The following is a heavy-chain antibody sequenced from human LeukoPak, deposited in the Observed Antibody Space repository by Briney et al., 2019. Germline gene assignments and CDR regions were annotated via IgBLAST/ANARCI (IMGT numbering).Heavy chain of an antibody. J-gene: IGHJ4*02. CDR1: GYTFTSYY. D-gene: IGHD1-14*01. CDR2: INPSGGDT. CDR3: AREVMDNLRFDY. Sequence: ASVKVSCKASGYTFTSYYMHWVRQAPGQGLEWMGIINPSGGDTSYAQKFQGRLTMTRDTSTITVYMELTSLRSEDTAVYYCAREVMDNLRFDYWGQGTLVTVS. V-gene: IGHV1-46*01.